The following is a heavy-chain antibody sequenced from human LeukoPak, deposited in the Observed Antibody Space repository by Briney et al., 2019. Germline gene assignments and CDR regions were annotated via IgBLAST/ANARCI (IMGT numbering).Heavy chain of an antibody. D-gene: IGHD3-22*01. Sequence: SETLSLTCTVSGDSMSSSSYYWGWIRQPPGKGLEWIASIYYSGSTFYNPSLRNRVTISVDKSRNRFSLKLSSVTASDTSVYYCARHGIDNYDPSAYSNWFDPWGQGTLVTVSS. V-gene: IGHV4-39*01. CDR2: IYYSGST. CDR1: GDSMSSSSYY. J-gene: IGHJ5*01. CDR3: ARHGIDNYDPSAYSNWFDP.